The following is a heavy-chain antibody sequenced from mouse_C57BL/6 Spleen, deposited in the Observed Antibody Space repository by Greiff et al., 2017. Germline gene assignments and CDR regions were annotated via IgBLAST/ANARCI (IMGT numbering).Heavy chain of an antibody. J-gene: IGHJ2*01. CDR3: AREGQEDFDY. CDR1: GFTFSSYT. D-gene: IGHD3-3*01. CDR2: LSGGGGNT. Sequence: EVQLVESGGGLVKPGGSLKLSCAASGFTFSSYTMSWVRQTPEKRLEWVATLSGGGGNTYYPDSVKGRFTISRENAKNTLYLQMSSLRSEDTALYYCAREGQEDFDYWGQGTTLTVSS. V-gene: IGHV5-9*01.